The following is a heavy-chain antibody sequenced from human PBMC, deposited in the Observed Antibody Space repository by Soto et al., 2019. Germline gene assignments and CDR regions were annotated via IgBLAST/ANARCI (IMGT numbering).Heavy chain of an antibody. CDR3: ARGWFGPDV. Sequence: EVQLVESGGGLVQTGGSLRLSCAASEFTFSGRSVHWVRQAPGKGLVWVSGIDKVVTDSTYADSVKGRFTSSRDNAKNTVYLQMNSLRVADTAVYYCARGWFGPDVWGKGTTVTVSS. CDR2: IDKVVTDS. D-gene: IGHD3-10*01. V-gene: IGHV3-74*01. J-gene: IGHJ6*03. CDR1: EFTFSGRS.